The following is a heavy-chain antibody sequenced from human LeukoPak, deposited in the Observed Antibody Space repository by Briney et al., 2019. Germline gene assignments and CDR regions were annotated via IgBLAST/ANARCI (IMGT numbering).Heavy chain of an antibody. J-gene: IGHJ4*02. D-gene: IGHD4-17*01. Sequence: GRSLRLSCAAAAFTFIDYYMSWIRQAPGKGLEWVAYISSSGASISYADAVKGRFTISRDNTKKSVYLQMNSLRVEDTAIYYCVRDHDYGDYDYWGQGIVVTVSS. CDR3: VRDHDYGDYDY. V-gene: IGHV3-11*04. CDR1: AFTFIDYY. CDR2: ISSSGASI.